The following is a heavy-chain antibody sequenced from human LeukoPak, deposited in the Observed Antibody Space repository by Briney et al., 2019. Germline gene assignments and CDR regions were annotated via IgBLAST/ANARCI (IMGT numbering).Heavy chain of an antibody. CDR3: ARREAAGSSYDY. V-gene: IGHV4-34*01. CDR1: GGSFSGYY. Sequence: SETLSLTCAVYGGSFSGYYWSWIRQPPGKGLEWIGEINHSGSTNYNPSLKSRVTISVDTSKNQFSLKLSSVTAADTAVYYCARREAAGSSYDYWGQGTLVTVSS. CDR2: INHSGST. J-gene: IGHJ4*02. D-gene: IGHD6-13*01.